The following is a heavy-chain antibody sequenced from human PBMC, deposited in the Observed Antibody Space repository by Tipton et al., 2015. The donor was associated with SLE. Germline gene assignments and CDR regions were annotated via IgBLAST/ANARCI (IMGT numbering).Heavy chain of an antibody. V-gene: IGHV4-38-2*02. CDR1: GYSISSGFY. CDR2: IYHNGNT. D-gene: IGHD5-24*01. J-gene: IGHJ4*02. CDR3: ARGDVD. Sequence: LRLSCSVSGYSISSGFYWGWIRQPPGKGLEWIGSIYHNGNTHYNPSLETRLSISVDTSRNQFSLKLSSVTAADTAVYFSARGDVDWGQGTLVTVSS.